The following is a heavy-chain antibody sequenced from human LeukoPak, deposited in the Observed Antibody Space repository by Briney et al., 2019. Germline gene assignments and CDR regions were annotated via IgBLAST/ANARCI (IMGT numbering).Heavy chain of an antibody. Sequence: PSETLSLTCTVSGYSISSGYYWGWIRQPPGKGLEWIGNIYHSGSTSYNPSLKSRVTISVDTSKNQFSLKLSSVTAADTAVYYCARRDLMGSSGLDDAFDIWGQGTMVTVSS. CDR2: IYHSGST. D-gene: IGHD6-19*01. CDR1: GYSISSGYY. J-gene: IGHJ3*02. V-gene: IGHV4-38-2*02. CDR3: ARRDLMGSSGLDDAFDI.